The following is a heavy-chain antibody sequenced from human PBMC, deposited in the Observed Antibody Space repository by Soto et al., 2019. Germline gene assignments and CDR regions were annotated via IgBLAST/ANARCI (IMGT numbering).Heavy chain of an antibody. J-gene: IGHJ4*02. D-gene: IGHD3-16*02. V-gene: IGHV3-23*01. CDR3: AKSLSLIVPGWNLTYSFDS. Sequence: GGSLRLSCAASGFIFRSYGMSWVRQAPGKGLEWVSAISGSGGSTYYSDSVKGRFTISKDNSKNTLYLQMNSLRDEDTAVYYCAKSLSLIVPGWNLTYSFDSGGQGTLVTVSS. CDR1: GFIFRSYG. CDR2: ISGSGGST.